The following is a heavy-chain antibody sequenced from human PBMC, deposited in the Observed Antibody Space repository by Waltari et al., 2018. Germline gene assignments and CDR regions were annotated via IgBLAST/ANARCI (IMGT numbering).Heavy chain of an antibody. CDR1: GFTFSSYA. J-gene: IGHJ4*02. D-gene: IGHD3-9*01. CDR2: ISGSGGST. Sequence: EVQLLESGGGLVQPGGSLRLSCAASGFTFSSYAMSWVRQAPGKGLEWVSAISGSGGSTYYADSVKGRFTISRDNSKNTLYLQMNSLRAEDTAVYYCAKERPPVRYFDWLFLNALGYWGQGTLVTVSS. V-gene: IGHV3-23*01. CDR3: AKERPPVRYFDWLFLNALGY.